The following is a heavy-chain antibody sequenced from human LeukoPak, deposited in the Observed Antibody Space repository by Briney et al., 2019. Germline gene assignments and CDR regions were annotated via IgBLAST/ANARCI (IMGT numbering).Heavy chain of an antibody. CDR1: GFTFSNYE. Sequence: PGGSLRLSCAVSGFTFSNYEMNWVRQAPGKGLEWISYISGSGSTIYYADSVKGRFTISRDNAKNSLYLQMNSLRAEDTAVYYCARDRKKYYDFWSGYYPDAFDIWGQGTMVTVSS. CDR2: ISGSGSTI. D-gene: IGHD3-3*01. V-gene: IGHV3-48*03. J-gene: IGHJ3*02. CDR3: ARDRKKYYDFWSGYYPDAFDI.